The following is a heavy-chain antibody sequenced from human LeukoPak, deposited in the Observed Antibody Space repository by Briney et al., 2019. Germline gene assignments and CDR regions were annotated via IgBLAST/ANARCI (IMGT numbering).Heavy chain of an antibody. CDR3: ARDALPAAADS. CDR2: ISGDGRET. Sequence: GGSLRLSCEVSGFTFSRHWMRWVRQAPGKGPMWVSHISGDGRETKYADSVKGRFTTSRDNAKNTLYLQMNSLRAEDTAVYYCARDALPAAADSWGQGIQVTVSS. J-gene: IGHJ4*02. CDR1: GFTFSRHW. V-gene: IGHV3-74*03. D-gene: IGHD2-2*01.